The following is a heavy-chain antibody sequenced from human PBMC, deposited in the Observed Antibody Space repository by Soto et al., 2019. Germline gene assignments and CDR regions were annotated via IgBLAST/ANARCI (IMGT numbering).Heavy chain of an antibody. CDR1: GFTFSSYA. Sequence: GVLRLSCAASGFTFSSYAISWVRQAQGKGLEWVSAISKNGGSTYYADSVKGRFTISRDNAKNTLYLQMNSLRAEDTAVYYCAKPPYGEEYFQHWGQGALVTVSS. J-gene: IGHJ1*01. CDR3: AKPPYGEEYFQH. V-gene: IGHV3-23*01. CDR2: ISKNGGST. D-gene: IGHD4-17*01.